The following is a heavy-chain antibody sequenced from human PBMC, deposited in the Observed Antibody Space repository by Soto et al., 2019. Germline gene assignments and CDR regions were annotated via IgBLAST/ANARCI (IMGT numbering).Heavy chain of an antibody. Sequence: SETLSLTCTVSGGSITTGGYYWSWIRQLPGKGLEWIGHRYYSESTYYNPSLKSRVSISLDTSKNQLSLKLSFVTAAETAMYYCARTKCSGGSCYSWSLDYWGQGTPVTVSS. D-gene: IGHD2-15*01. V-gene: IGHV4-31*03. CDR3: ARTKCSGGSCYSWSLDY. CDR2: RYYSEST. J-gene: IGHJ4*02. CDR1: GGSITTGGYY.